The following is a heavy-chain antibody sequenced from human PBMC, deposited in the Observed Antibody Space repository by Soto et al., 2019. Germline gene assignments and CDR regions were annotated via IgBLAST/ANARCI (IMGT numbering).Heavy chain of an antibody. CDR2: MYNTGST. J-gene: IGHJ6*02. CDR3: ARDLWGYCGADCYPLDV. V-gene: IGHV4-59*01. D-gene: IGHD2-21*02. Sequence: SETLSLTCTVSGGSISRYYWSWIRQPPGKGLEWIGYMYNTGSTIYNPSLKSRVTISVDTSKNQFSLRLNSVTAADTAVYYCARDLWGYCGADCYPLDVWGQGTTVTVS. CDR1: GGSISRYY.